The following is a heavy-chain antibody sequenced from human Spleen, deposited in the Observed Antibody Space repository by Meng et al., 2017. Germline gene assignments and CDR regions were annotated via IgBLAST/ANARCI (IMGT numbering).Heavy chain of an antibody. V-gene: IGHV3-7*01. J-gene: IGHJ6*02. CDR2: IKQDGSEK. CDR1: GFTFSSYE. CDR3: ARTSSWPHLYYYYGMDV. Sequence: GESLKISCAASGFTFSSYEMNWVRQAPGKGLEWVANIKQDGSEKYYVDSVKGRFTISRDNAKNSLYLQMNSLRAEDTAVYYCARTSSWPHLYYYYGMDVWGQGTTVTVSS. D-gene: IGHD6-13*01.